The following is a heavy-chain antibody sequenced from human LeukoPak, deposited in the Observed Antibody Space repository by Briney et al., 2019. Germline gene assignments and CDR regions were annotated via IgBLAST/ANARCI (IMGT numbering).Heavy chain of an antibody. CDR1: GASISTYY. V-gene: IGHV4-59*01. Sequence: SETLSLTCTVSGASISTYYWSWIRQPPGKGLEWIGWIGNIYDSESTNYNPSLRSRVTISVDTSKNQFSLKLSSVIAADTAVYYCARGGASSLPFDFWGQGILVTVSS. D-gene: IGHD6-6*01. CDR3: ARGGASSLPFDF. CDR2: IYDSEST. J-gene: IGHJ4*02.